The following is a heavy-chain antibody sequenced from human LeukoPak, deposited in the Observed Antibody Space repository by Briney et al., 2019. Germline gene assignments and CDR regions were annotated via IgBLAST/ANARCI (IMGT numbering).Heavy chain of an antibody. CDR1: GGSISSSSYY. V-gene: IGHV4-39*07. CDR2: IYYSGST. Sequence: SETLSLTCTVSGGSISSSSYYWGWIRQPPGKGLEWIGSIYYSGSTYYNPSLKSRVTISVDTSKNQFSLKLSSVTAADTAVYYCARALITMIVVVHDAFDIWGQGTMVTVSS. D-gene: IGHD3-22*01. CDR3: ARALITMIVVVHDAFDI. J-gene: IGHJ3*02.